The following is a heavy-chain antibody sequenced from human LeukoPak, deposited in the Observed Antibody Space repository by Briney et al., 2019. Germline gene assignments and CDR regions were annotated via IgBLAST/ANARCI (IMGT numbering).Heavy chain of an antibody. CDR3: ARSGWPYYFDY. V-gene: IGHV3-74*01. Sequence: PGGSLRLSCAASGFTFSSYWMHWVRQAPGKGLVWVSRIHSDGSSTNYADSVRGRFTISRDYAKSTLYLQMNSLRAEDTAVYYCARSGWPYYFDYWGQGTLVTVSS. D-gene: IGHD3-3*01. CDR1: GFTFSSYW. CDR2: IHSDGSST. J-gene: IGHJ4*02.